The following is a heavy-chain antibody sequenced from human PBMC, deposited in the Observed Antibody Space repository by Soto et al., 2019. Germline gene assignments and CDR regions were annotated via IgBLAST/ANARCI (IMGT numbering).Heavy chain of an antibody. CDR2: IYYSGST. Sequence: SETLSLTCTVSGGSISSGGYYWSWIRQHPGKGLEWIGYIYYSGSTYYNPSLKSRVTISVDTSKNQFSLKLSSVTAADTAVYYCARVVRTVGYSSSWTRAPYYFDYWGQGTLVTVSS. CDR3: ARVVRTVGYSSSWTRAPYYFDY. CDR1: GGSISSGGYY. V-gene: IGHV4-31*03. J-gene: IGHJ4*02. D-gene: IGHD6-13*01.